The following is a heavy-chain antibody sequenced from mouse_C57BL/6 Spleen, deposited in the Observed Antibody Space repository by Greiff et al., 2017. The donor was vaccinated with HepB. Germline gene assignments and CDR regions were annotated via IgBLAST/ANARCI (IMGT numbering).Heavy chain of an antibody. Sequence: EVQVVESGGGLVKPGGSLKLSCAASGFTFSDYGMHWVRQAPEKGLEWVAYISSGSSTIYYADTVKGRFTISRDNAKNTLFLQMTSLRSEDTAMYYCASYGYDEGFYAMDYWGQGTSVTVSS. CDR3: ASYGYDEGFYAMDY. CDR1: GFTFSDYG. CDR2: ISSGSSTI. J-gene: IGHJ4*01. V-gene: IGHV5-17*01. D-gene: IGHD2-2*01.